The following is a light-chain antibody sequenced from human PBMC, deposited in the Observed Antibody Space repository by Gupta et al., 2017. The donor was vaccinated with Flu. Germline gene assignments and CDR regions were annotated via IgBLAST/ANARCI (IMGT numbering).Light chain of an antibody. Sequence: TSRDVGGYNYVSWYQQHPGKAPKHMIYDVSNRPSGVSNRFSGSKSGNTASLTSSGLQADDEADYYCSSYTRSVTFVCGTGTKVTVL. J-gene: IGLJ1*01. CDR3: SSYTRSVTFV. CDR2: DVS. V-gene: IGLV2-14*04. CDR1: SRDVGGYNY.